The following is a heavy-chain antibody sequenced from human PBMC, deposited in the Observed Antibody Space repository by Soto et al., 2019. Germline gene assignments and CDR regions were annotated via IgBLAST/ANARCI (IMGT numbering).Heavy chain of an antibody. D-gene: IGHD6-19*01. V-gene: IGHV3-23*01. CDR1: GFTFSRYA. CDR2: ISGSGGST. Sequence: PGGSVRLSCAASGFTFSRYARSWVRQAPGKGLEWVAAISGSGGSTYYADSGKGRFTISRDNSKNTLYLQMNSLRAEDTAVYYCARGQVAAQGYFDYGGQGTLVTVSS. CDR3: ARGQVAAQGYFDY. J-gene: IGHJ4*02.